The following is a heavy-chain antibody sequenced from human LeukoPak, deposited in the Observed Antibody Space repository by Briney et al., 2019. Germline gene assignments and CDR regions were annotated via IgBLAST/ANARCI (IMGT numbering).Heavy chain of an antibody. CDR2: INHSGST. Sequence: PSETLSLTCAVYGGSFSGYYWSWIRQPPGKGLEWIGEINHSGSTNYNLSLKSRGTISVDTSTNQFSLKLSSVTAADTAVYYCASPHNYYGSGSYPSHAFDIWGQGTMVTVCS. V-gene: IGHV4-34*01. J-gene: IGHJ3*02. CDR3: ASPHNYYGSGSYPSHAFDI. CDR1: GGSFSGYY. D-gene: IGHD3-10*01.